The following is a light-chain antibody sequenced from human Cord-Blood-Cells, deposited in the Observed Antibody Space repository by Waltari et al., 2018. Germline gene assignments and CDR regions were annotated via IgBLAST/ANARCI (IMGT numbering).Light chain of an antibody. V-gene: IGLV2-14*01. CDR1: SRYVGGYNY. Sequence: QSALTQPASVSGSPGQSITISCPGTSRYVGGYNYVSWYQQHPGKAPKLMIYDFSKRPSGVSNRFSGSKSGNTASLTISGLQAEDEADYYCSSYTSSSTLFGGGTNLTVL. J-gene: IGLJ2*01. CDR3: SSYTSSSTL. CDR2: DFS.